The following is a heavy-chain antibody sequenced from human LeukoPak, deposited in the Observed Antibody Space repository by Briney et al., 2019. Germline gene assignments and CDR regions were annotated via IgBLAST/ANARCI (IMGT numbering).Heavy chain of an antibody. CDR3: ARDYSSSSQSLDY. CDR2: ISSSSSYI. V-gene: IGHV3-21*01. CDR1: GFTFSSYS. J-gene: IGHJ4*02. Sequence: GGSLRLSCAASGFTFSSYSMNWVRQAPGKGLEWVSSISSSSSYIYYADSVKGRFTISRDNAKNSLYLQMNSLRAEDTAVYYCARDYSSSSQSLDYWGQGTLVTVSS. D-gene: IGHD6-6*01.